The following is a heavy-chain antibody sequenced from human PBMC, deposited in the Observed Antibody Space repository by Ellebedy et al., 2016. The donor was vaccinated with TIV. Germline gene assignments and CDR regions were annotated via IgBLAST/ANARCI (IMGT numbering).Heavy chain of an antibody. CDR1: GFTFSVYW. D-gene: IGHD3-22*01. CDR3: VRDQNNRDGSVYYDVFDI. CDR2: IKGDGSKE. Sequence: GESLKISXAASGFTFSVYWMAWVRQTPGKGLEWVANIKGDGSKESYLDSVRGRFIISRDNAKNSLYLEMNSLRAEDTAVYYCVRDQNNRDGSVYYDVFDIWGQGTVVTVSS. V-gene: IGHV3-7*01. J-gene: IGHJ3*02.